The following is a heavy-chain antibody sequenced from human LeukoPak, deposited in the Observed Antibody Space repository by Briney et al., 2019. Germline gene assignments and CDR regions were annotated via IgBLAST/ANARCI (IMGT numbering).Heavy chain of an antibody. Sequence: PGGSLRLSCAASGFTFSSYGMSWVRQAPGMGLEWVSAISGRGDTTYYADSVRGRFTISRDNPKNTVYLQMNSLRAEDTAVYYCAELGITMIGGVWGKGTTVTISS. V-gene: IGHV3-23*01. J-gene: IGHJ6*04. CDR1: GFTFSSYG. CDR3: AELGITMIGGV. CDR2: ISGRGDTT. D-gene: IGHD3-10*02.